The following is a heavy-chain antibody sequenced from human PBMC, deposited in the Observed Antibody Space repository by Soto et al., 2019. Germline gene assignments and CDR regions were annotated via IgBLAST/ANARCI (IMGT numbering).Heavy chain of an antibody. CDR2: IIPSFGTA. CDR1: GGTFNTYI. J-gene: IGHJ3*01. Sequence: QVPLVQSGAEVKKPGSSVKVSCKASGGTFNTYIITWVRQAPGQGLEWMGGIIPSFGTANYAPKFRGRVTITADDSTTTVYMEVSSLRSEDTAVYFCATVETPGGGPPASPTPQAFVVWGQGTEVTVSS. D-gene: IGHD2-21*02. CDR3: ATVETPGGGPPASPTPQAFVV. V-gene: IGHV1-69*01.